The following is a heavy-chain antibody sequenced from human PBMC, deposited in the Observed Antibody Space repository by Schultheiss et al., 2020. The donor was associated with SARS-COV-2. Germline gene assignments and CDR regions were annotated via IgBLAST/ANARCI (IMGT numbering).Heavy chain of an antibody. D-gene: IGHD3-22*01. V-gene: IGHV4-34*08. CDR1: GFTFSSYS. J-gene: IGHJ5*02. CDR2: INRGGST. Sequence: ESLKISCATSGFTFSSYSMIWVRQAPGKGLEWIGEINRGGSTTYNPSLKGRVSISVDTSKNQFSLKLSSVTAADTAVYYCAISPNYYDSSGYAPWPLGTLVTVSS. CDR3: AISPNYYDSSGYAP.